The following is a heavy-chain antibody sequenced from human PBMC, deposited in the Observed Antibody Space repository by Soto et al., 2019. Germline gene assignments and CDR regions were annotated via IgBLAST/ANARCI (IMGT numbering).Heavy chain of an antibody. CDR1: GYTFTSYG. CDR3: ARDDRTIWGGLYYMAV. D-gene: IGHD3-3*01. J-gene: IGHJ6*03. CDR2: ISAYNGNT. V-gene: IGHV1-18*01. Sequence: GASVKVSCKASGYTFTSYGISWVRQAPGQGLEWMGWISAYNGNTNYAQKLQGRVTMTTDTSTSTAYMELRSLRSDDTAVYYCARDDRTIWGGLYYMAVWGKGTPVTVSS.